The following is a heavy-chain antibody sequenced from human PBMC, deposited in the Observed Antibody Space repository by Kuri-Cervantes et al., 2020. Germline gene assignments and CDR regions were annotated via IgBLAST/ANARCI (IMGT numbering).Heavy chain of an antibody. CDR1: GGSISSGGYY. CDR2: IYYSGST. D-gene: IGHD5-12*01. J-gene: IGHJ4*02. V-gene: IGHV4-31*03. Sequence: SETLSLTCTVSGGSISSGGYYWSWIRQHPGKGLEWIGYIYYSGSTYYNPSLKSRVTISVDTSKNQFSLKLSSVTAADTAVYYCARVGVYSGYDFTHWGQGTLVTVSS. CDR3: ARVGVYSGYDFTH.